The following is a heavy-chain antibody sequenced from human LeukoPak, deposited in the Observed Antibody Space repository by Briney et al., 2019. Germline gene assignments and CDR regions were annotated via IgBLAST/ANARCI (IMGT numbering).Heavy chain of an antibody. CDR3: ARSPWGYDDYYMDV. Sequence: ASVKVSCKASGYTFTSYYIHWVRQAPGQGLEWMGWINPNSGGTNYAQKFQGRVTMTRDTSISTAYMELRRLRSDDTAVYYCARSPWGYDDYYMDVWGKGTTVTVSS. J-gene: IGHJ6*03. CDR1: GYTFTSYY. D-gene: IGHD5-12*01. CDR2: INPNSGGT. V-gene: IGHV1-2*02.